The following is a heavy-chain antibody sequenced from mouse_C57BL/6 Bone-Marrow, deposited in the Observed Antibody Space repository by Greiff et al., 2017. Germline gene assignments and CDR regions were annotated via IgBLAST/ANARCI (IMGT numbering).Heavy chain of an antibody. J-gene: IGHJ4*01. V-gene: IGHV5-12*01. CDR2: ISNGGGST. Sequence: EVQVVESGGGLVQPGGSLKLSCAASGFTFSDYYMYWVRQTPEKRLEWVAYISNGGGSTYYPDTVKGRFTISRDNAKNTLYLQMSRLKSEDTAMYYCARHPIYYYGSSYEDYAMDYWGQGTSVTVSS. CDR3: ARHPIYYYGSSYEDYAMDY. D-gene: IGHD1-1*01. CDR1: GFTFSDYY.